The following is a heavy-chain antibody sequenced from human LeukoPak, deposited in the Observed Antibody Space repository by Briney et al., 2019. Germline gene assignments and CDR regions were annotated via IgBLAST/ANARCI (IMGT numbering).Heavy chain of an antibody. V-gene: IGHV3-30*01. J-gene: IGHJ4*02. CDR1: GFTISSYA. Sequence: GGSLRLSCAASGFTISSYAMHWVRQPPGKGLEWVAVISYDGSNNYYADSVKGRFTISRDNSKNTLYLQMNSLRAEDTAVYYCARDPGFWPWGQGTLVTVSS. D-gene: IGHD3-3*01. CDR2: ISYDGSNN. CDR3: ARDPGFWP.